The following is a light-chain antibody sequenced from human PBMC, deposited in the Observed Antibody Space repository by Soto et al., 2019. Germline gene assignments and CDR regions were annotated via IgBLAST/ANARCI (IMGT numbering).Light chain of an antibody. CDR3: QQYNNWPPGT. CDR1: QSVSSN. CDR2: GAS. J-gene: IGKJ1*01. V-gene: IGKV3-15*01. Sequence: EIVMTQSPATLSVSPGERATLSCRASQSVSSNLARYQQKPGQAPRLLIYGASNRATGIPARFSGSGSGTEFTLTISSLQSEDFAVYYCQQYNNWPPGTFGQGTKVEIK.